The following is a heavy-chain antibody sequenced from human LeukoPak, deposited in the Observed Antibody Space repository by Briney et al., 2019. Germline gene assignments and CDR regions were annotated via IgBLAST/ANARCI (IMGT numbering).Heavy chain of an antibody. D-gene: IGHD5-12*01. CDR3: ARHSGYETFDY. Sequence: SETLSLTCTVSGGSISSSSYSWGWIRQPRGKGLEWIGSIDYSGSTYYNPSLKSRVTISGDTSKNQFSLRLSSVTAADTAVYYCARHSGYETFDYWGQGTLVTVSS. CDR2: IDYSGST. J-gene: IGHJ4*02. CDR1: GGSISSSSYS. V-gene: IGHV4-39*01.